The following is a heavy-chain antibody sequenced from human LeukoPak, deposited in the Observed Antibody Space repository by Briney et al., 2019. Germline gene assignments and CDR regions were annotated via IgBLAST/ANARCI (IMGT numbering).Heavy chain of an antibody. CDR3: ARSGPRRGTAMVTLPFDY. Sequence: VASVKVSCKASGYTFTGYYMHWVRQAPGQGLEWMGWINPNSGGTNYAQKFQGRVTMTRDTSISTAYMELSRLRSDDTAVYYCARSGPRRGTAMVTLPFDYWGQGTLVTVSS. V-gene: IGHV1-2*02. CDR1: GYTFTGYY. J-gene: IGHJ4*02. D-gene: IGHD5-18*01. CDR2: INPNSGGT.